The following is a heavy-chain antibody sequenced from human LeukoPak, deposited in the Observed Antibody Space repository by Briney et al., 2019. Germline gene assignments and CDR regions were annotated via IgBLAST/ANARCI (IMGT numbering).Heavy chain of an antibody. CDR3: VRHNYGYDY. CDR2: ILNDGGST. Sequence: PGGSLRLSCAASGFTFNRYWMHWVRQAPGEGPVWVAHILNDGGSTSYADSVKGRSTISRDNAKNTLSLQMNSLRAEDTAVYYCVRHNYGYDYWGHGTPVTVSS. J-gene: IGHJ4*01. CDR1: GFTFNRYW. V-gene: IGHV3-74*01. D-gene: IGHD5-18*01.